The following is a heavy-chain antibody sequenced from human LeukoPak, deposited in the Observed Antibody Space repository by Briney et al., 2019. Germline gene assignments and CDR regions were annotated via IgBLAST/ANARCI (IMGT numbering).Heavy chain of an antibody. Sequence: NSGGSLRLSCAASGFTFSNYSMNWVRQAPGKGLEWVSSISSSRNYIYYADSVKGRFTISRDNAKNSLYLQMNSLRAEDTAVYYCARDSDCSSTSCQGWYYYGMDVWGQGTTVTVSS. V-gene: IGHV3-21*01. J-gene: IGHJ6*02. CDR1: GFTFSNYS. CDR3: ARDSDCSSTSCQGWYYYGMDV. CDR2: ISSSRNYI. D-gene: IGHD2-2*01.